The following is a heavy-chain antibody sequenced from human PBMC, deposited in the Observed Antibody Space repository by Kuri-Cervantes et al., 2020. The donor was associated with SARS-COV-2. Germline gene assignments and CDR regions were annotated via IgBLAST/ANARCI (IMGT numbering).Heavy chain of an antibody. J-gene: IGHJ5*01. CDR2: IDQSGDT. V-gene: IGHV4-34*01. CDR3: ARVYSLMVYTADGKTNWFDS. Sequence: TLSLTCAVNGGSLSTKYRSWLRQPPGKGLEWNGEIDQSGDTNYSPSLKSRVTMTLDTAKNQVSLTLRSVTAADTAVYYCARVYSLMVYTADGKTNWFDSWGPGSLVTVSS. D-gene: IGHD2-8*01. CDR1: GGSLSTKY.